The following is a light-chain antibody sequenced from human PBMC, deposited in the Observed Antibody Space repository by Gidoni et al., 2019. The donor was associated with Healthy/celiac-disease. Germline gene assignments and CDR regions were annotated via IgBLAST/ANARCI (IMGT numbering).Light chain of an antibody. V-gene: IGKV4-1*01. CDR3: QQYYTTPWT. CDR1: QSVLYSSNHNNY. CDR2: WAS. J-gene: IGKJ1*01. Sequence: DIVMTQSPDSLAVSLGERATINCKSSQSVLYSSNHNNYLAWYQQKPGQPPNLLIYWASTREYGVPDRFSGSVSGTDFTLTISSLQAEDVAVYYCQQYYTTPWTFXXXTKVEIK.